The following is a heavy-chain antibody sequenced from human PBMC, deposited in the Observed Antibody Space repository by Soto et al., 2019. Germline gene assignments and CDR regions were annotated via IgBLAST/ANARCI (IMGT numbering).Heavy chain of an antibody. J-gene: IGHJ4*02. CDR1: GYTFTSYG. D-gene: IGHD3-9*01. V-gene: IGHV1-18*01. CDR2: ISAYNGNT. Sequence: QVQLVHSGAEVKKPGASVKVSCKASGYTFTSYGISWVRQAPGQGLEWMGWISAYNGNTNYAQKLQGRVTMTTDTSPSTAYMELRSLRSDDTAVYYCARENDILTGYYSPLFDFWGQGTLVTVSS. CDR3: ARENDILTGYYSPLFDF.